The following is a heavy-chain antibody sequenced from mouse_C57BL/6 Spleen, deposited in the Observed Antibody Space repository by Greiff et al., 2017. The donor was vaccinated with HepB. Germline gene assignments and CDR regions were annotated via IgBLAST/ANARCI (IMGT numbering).Heavy chain of an antibody. J-gene: IGHJ4*01. Sequence: QVQLQQSGAELVKPGASVKISCKASGYAFSSYWMNWVKQRPGKGLEWIGQIYPGDGDTNYNGKFKGKATLTSDKSSSTAYMQLSSLTSEDSAVYFCARWGYYGRVPMDYWGQGTSVTVSS. CDR2: IYPGDGDT. CDR1: GYAFSSYW. CDR3: ARWGYYGRVPMDY. V-gene: IGHV1-80*01. D-gene: IGHD1-1*01.